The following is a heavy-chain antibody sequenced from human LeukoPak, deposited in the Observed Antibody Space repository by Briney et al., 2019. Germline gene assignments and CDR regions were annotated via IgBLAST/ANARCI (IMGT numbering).Heavy chain of an antibody. Sequence: GASVKVSCKASGYIFTEYYMHWVRQAPGQGLEWMGWINPNSGGTNYAQKFQGRVTMTRDTSISTAYMELSRLRSDDTAVYYCARVITGSLTPYDYWGQGTLVTVSS. CDR3: ARVITGSLTPYDY. CDR1: GYIFTEYY. CDR2: INPNSGGT. V-gene: IGHV1-2*02. J-gene: IGHJ4*02. D-gene: IGHD1-20*01.